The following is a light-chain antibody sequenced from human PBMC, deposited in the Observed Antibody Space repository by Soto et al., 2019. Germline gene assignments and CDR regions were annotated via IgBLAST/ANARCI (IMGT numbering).Light chain of an antibody. CDR3: QQYNNWPPDRT. CDR1: QSVSSN. V-gene: IGKV3-15*01. J-gene: IGKJ1*01. Sequence: EIVMTQSPATLSVSPGERDTLSCRASQSVSSNLAWYQQKPGQAPRLLIYGASTRATGIPARFSGSVSGTEFTLTISRLQSEDFAIYLCQQYNNWPPDRTFGQGTKVEIK. CDR2: GAS.